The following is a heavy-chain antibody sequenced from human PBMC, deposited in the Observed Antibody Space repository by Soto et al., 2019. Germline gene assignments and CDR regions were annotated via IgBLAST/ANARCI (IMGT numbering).Heavy chain of an antibody. CDR3: ARGIYCSGGSCYYFDY. CDR1: GFTFSSYS. CDR2: ISSSSSYI. V-gene: IGHV3-21*01. D-gene: IGHD2-15*01. J-gene: IGHJ4*02. Sequence: GGSLRLSCAASGFTFSSYSMNWVRQAPGKGLEWVSSISSSSSYIYYADSVKGRFTISRDNAKNSLYLQMNSLRAEDTAVYYCARGIYCSGGSCYYFDYWGQGTLVTVSS.